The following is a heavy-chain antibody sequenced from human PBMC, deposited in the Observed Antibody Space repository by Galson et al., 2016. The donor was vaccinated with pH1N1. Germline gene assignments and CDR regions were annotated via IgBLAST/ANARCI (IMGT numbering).Heavy chain of an antibody. V-gene: IGHV5-51*01. Sequence: QSGAEVKKSGESLKISCEASGSTFTDYWIGWVRQTPGTGLEWIGIIYPRDSDTRYRPSFQGHVTFSADESISSAYLQWSSLKASDSGIYYCAREEPSGFYTHGGQGTLVTVSS. D-gene: IGHD3-22*01. CDR3: AREEPSGFYTH. CDR2: IYPRDSDT. CDR1: GSTFTDYW. J-gene: IGHJ4*02.